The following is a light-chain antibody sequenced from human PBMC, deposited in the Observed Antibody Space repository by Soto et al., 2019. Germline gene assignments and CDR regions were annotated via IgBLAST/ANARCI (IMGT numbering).Light chain of an antibody. CDR1: QSVSSN. CDR3: QQYGNSPIT. J-gene: IGKJ5*01. Sequence: DIVMTQSPATLSVSPVERATLSCRASQSVSSNLAWYQQKPGQAPRLLIYDASTRATGIPDRFSGSGSGTDFTLTISRLEPEDFAVYYCQQYGNSPITFGQGTRLEIK. CDR2: DAS. V-gene: IGKV3-20*01.